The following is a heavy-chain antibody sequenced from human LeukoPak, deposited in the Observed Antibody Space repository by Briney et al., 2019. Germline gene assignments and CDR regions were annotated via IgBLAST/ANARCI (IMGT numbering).Heavy chain of an antibody. D-gene: IGHD1-26*01. J-gene: IGHJ4*02. CDR2: ISSDGRST. CDR3: ARSWDLDY. CDR1: GFTFSSSW. Sequence: PGGSLRLSCAASGFTFSSSWMHWVRQAPGKGLVGVSRISSDGRSTTYADSVKGRFTISRDNAMNTLYLQMNSLRVEDTAVYYCARSWDLDYWGQGALVTVSS. V-gene: IGHV3-74*01.